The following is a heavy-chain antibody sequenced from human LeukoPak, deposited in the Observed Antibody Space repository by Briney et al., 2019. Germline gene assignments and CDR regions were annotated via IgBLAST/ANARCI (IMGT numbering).Heavy chain of an antibody. V-gene: IGHV3-21*01. CDR2: ISSSGSYI. CDR3: ARDCPSKQWLAPYYYYGMDV. CDR1: GFTFSSYS. D-gene: IGHD6-19*01. Sequence: GGSLRLSCAASGFTFSSYSMNWVRQAPGKGLEWVSSISSSGSYIYYADSVKGRFTISRDNAKNSLYLQMNSLRAEDTAVYYCARDCPSKQWLAPYYYYGMDVWGQGTTVTVSS. J-gene: IGHJ6*02.